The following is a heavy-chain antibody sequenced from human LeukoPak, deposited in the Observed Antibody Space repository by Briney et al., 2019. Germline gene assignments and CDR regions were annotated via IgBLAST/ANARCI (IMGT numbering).Heavy chain of an antibody. V-gene: IGHV4-59*12. CDR1: GGSISSYY. CDR3: ARDGGLEAFDI. D-gene: IGHD1-1*01. CDR2: IYYSGST. Sequence: PSETLSLTCTVSGGSISSYYWSWIRQPPGKGLEWIGYIYYSGSTNYNPSPKSRVTISVDTSKNQFSLKLSSVTAADTAVYYCARDGGLEAFDIWGQGTMVTVSS. J-gene: IGHJ3*02.